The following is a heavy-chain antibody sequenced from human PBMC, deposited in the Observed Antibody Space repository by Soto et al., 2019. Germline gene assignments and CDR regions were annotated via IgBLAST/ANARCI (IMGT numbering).Heavy chain of an antibody. CDR3: ARDDSGYDSV. V-gene: IGHV4-34*01. Sequence: SETLSLTCAVYGGPFSGYYWSWIRQPPGKGLEWIGEINHSGSTNYNPSLKSRVTISVDTSKNQFSLKLSSVTAADTAVYYCARDDSGYDSVWGQGTLVTVSS. CDR1: GGPFSGYY. J-gene: IGHJ4*02. D-gene: IGHD5-12*01. CDR2: INHSGST.